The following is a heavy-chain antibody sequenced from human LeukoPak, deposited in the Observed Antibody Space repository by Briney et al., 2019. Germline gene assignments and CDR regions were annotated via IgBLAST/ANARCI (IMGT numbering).Heavy chain of an antibody. V-gene: IGHV3-23*01. J-gene: IGHJ4*02. CDR3: AKRGPVTGTKYSDY. Sequence: GGSLRLSCAPSQFIFSTYAMSWVRQAPGKGLEWVSGISDNGGTAYYADSVKRRFTISRDNSKNTLYLQMNSLRVEDTAVYYCAKRGPVTGTKYSDYWGQGTLVTVSS. D-gene: IGHD6-19*01. CDR1: QFIFSTYA. CDR2: ISDNGGTA.